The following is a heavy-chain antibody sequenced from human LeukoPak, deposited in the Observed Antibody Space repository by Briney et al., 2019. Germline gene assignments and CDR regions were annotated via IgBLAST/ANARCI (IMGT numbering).Heavy chain of an antibody. CDR1: GGSFSGYY. J-gene: IGHJ3*02. CDR2: INHSGST. CDR3: AREGEAFDI. V-gene: IGHV4-34*01. Sequence: SETLSLTCAVYGGSFSGYYWSWIRQPPGKGLEWIGEINHSGSTYYNPSLKSRVTISVDTSKNQFSLKQSSVTAADTAVYYCAREGEAFDIWGQGTMVTVSS.